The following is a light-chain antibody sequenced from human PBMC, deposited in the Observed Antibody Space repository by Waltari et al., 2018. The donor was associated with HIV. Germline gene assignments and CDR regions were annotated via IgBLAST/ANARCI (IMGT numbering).Light chain of an antibody. V-gene: IGLV2-14*01. CDR3: GSYTATSTHVL. J-gene: IGLJ3*02. CDR2: EVT. Sequence: QSALTQPASVSGSPGQSITISCTGTSSDIGGYNYVSWYQHHPGKAPKVIIYEVTNRPSGVSNRFAGSKSDNTASLTISGLQAEDEGDYYCGSYTATSTHVLFGGGTKLTVL. CDR1: SSDIGGYNY.